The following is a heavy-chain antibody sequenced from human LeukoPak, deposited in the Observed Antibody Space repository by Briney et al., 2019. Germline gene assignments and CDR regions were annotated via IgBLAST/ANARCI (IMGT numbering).Heavy chain of an antibody. D-gene: IGHD3-22*01. V-gene: IGHV4-59*01. J-gene: IGHJ5*02. CDR2: IYYSGST. Sequence: SETLSLTCTVSGGSISSYYWSWIRQPPGKGLEWIGYIYYSGSTNYNPSLKSRVTISVDTSKNQFSLKLSSVTAADTAVYYCARDLSSGFNWFDPWGQGTLVTVSS. CDR3: ARDLSSGFNWFDP. CDR1: GGSISSYY.